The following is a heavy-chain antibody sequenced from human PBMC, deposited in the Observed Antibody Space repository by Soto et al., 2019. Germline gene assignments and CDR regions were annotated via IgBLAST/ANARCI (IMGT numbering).Heavy chain of an antibody. J-gene: IGHJ4*02. CDR1: GGPVGYTSFY. D-gene: IGHD5-12*01. V-gene: IGHV4-39*07. Sequence: PSETLSLTCDVSGGPVGYTSFYWGWLRQSPGKGLGWIGSVHHSVTTYYNPSLKGRVTISMDTSKNQFSLRLTSVTAEDTAVYYCAKAISGYNAPLDHWGQGTRVTVSS. CDR2: VHHSVTT. CDR3: AKAISGYNAPLDH.